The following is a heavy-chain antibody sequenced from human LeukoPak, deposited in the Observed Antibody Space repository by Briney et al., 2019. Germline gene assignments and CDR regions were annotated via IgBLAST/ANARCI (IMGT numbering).Heavy chain of an antibody. CDR2: ISYDGSNK. D-gene: IGHD6-19*01. CDR3: ARGLRGIAVAGPFDY. V-gene: IGHV3-30-3*01. Sequence: PGGSLRLSCAASGFTFSSYAMYWVRQAPGKGLEWVAVISYDGSNKYYADSVKGRFTISRDNSKNTLYLQMNSLRAEDTAVYYCARGLRGIAVAGPFDYWGQGTLVTVSS. CDR1: GFTFSSYA. J-gene: IGHJ4*02.